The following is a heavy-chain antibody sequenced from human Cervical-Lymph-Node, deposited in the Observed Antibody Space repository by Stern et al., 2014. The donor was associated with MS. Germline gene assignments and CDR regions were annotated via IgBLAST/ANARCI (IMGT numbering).Heavy chain of an antibody. J-gene: IGHJ4*02. CDR3: AHRNYLDSSGPLNFDY. CDR2: IYWDDDK. V-gene: IGHV2-5*02. CDR1: GFSVSTNGVG. Sequence: SGPTLVKPTQTLTLTCTFSGFSVSTNGVGVGWIRQPPGKALEWLALIYWDDDKRYSPSLKSRLTITKDTSKNQVVLSMTNMDPVDTATYYCAHRNYLDSSGPLNFDYWGQGALVTVSS. D-gene: IGHD3-22*01.